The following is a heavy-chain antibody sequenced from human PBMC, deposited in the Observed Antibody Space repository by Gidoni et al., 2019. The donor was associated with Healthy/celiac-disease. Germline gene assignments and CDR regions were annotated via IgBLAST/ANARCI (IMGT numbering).Heavy chain of an antibody. V-gene: IGHV3-21*01. Sequence: VQLVESGGALVKPGGSLRLSCAASGSTLSSCSINWVRQAPGKGMEWVSSMSSISSYIYYADSVKGRFTISRDNAKNSLYLQMNSLRAEDTAVYYCARDLGGAMGASEYYYGMDVWGQGTTVTVSS. D-gene: IGHD5-18*01. CDR2: MSSISSYI. J-gene: IGHJ6*02. CDR3: ARDLGGAMGASEYYYGMDV. CDR1: GSTLSSCS.